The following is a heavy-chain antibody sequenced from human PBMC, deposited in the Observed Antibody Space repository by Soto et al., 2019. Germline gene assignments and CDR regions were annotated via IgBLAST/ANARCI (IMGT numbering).Heavy chain of an antibody. Sequence: SETLSLTCTVSVGSISSYYWSWIRQPPGKGLEWIGYIYYSGSTNYNPSLKSRVTISVDTSKNQFSLKLSSVTAADTAVYYCARARYDSSGYYYFDYWGQGTLVTVS. CDR2: IYYSGST. J-gene: IGHJ4*02. D-gene: IGHD3-22*01. CDR3: ARARYDSSGYYYFDY. V-gene: IGHV4-59*01. CDR1: VGSISSYY.